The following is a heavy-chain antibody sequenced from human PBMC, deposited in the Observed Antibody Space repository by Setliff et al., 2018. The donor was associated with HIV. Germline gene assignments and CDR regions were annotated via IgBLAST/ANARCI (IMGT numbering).Heavy chain of an antibody. J-gene: IGHJ4*02. Sequence: SETLSLTCAVYGGSFSGYYWSWIRQTPGEGLEWIGEINPGGSTSYNPSLKIRVTISLDTSKKQFSLRMTSVTAADTGLYYCARATATGYYFDSWGQGTLVTVSS. CDR1: GGSFSGYY. CDR2: INPGGST. D-gene: IGHD2-15*01. CDR3: ARATATGYYFDS. V-gene: IGHV4-34*01.